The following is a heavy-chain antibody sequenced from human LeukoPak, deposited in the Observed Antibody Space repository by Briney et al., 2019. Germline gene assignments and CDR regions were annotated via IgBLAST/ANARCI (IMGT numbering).Heavy chain of an antibody. CDR2: IWYGGTND. Sequence: PGRSLRLSCAASGFSFSSYGMHWVRQAPGKGLEWVAVIWYGGTNDYYAGSVKGRFTISRDNSRNTLYLQMNSLRTEDTAVYSCARAAFDSIGYYLFDYWGQGTLVTVSS. D-gene: IGHD3-22*01. CDR3: ARAAFDSIGYYLFDY. CDR1: GFSFSSYG. J-gene: IGHJ4*02. V-gene: IGHV3-33*01.